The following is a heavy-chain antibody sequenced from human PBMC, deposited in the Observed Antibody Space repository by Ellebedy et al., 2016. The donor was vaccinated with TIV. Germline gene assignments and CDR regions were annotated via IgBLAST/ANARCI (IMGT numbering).Heavy chain of an antibody. CDR1: GFTVSSNY. D-gene: IGHD3-3*01. V-gene: IGHV3-53*01. CDR3: AKVGGKGDDFWSGDAYFDL. CDR2: IYSGGST. Sequence: PGGSLRLSCAASGFTVSSNYMSWVRQAPGKGLEWVSVIYSGGSTYYADSVKGRFTISRDNSKNTLYLQMNSLRAEDTAVYYCAKVGGKGDDFWSGDAYFDLWGRGTLVTVSS. J-gene: IGHJ2*01.